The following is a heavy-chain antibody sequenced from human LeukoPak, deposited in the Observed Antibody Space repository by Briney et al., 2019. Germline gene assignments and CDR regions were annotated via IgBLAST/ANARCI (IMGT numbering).Heavy chain of an antibody. V-gene: IGHV3-23*01. J-gene: IGHJ4*02. CDR3: AKARTANDYGAGSFYKGFDS. CDR1: GFSAFGLSSYA. Sequence: GGSLRLSCVASGFSAFGLSSYAMSWVRHAPGKVLERVSVVCASGFTSYADSVKGRFTISRDKSKNTVYLDMDTLKAEDTALYYCAKARTANDYGAGSFYKGFDSWGQGTLVTVSS. D-gene: IGHD3-10*01. CDR2: VCASGFT.